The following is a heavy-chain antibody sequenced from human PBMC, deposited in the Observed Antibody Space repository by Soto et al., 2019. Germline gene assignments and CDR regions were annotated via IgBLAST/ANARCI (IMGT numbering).Heavy chain of an antibody. J-gene: IGHJ4*02. CDR3: ARDQGLCSGGSCWGYFDY. CDR2: INAANGNT. Sequence: EASVKVSCKASGYTFTNNAIHWVRQAPGQRLEWMGWINAANGNTKYSQKFQGRVTITRDTSASTAYMELSSLRSEDTAVYYCARDQGLCSGGSCWGYFDYWGQGTLVTVSS. V-gene: IGHV1-3*01. D-gene: IGHD2-15*01. CDR1: GYTFTNNA.